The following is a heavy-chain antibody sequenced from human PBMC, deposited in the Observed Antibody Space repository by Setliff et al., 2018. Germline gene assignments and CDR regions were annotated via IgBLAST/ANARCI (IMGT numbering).Heavy chain of an antibody. CDR3: ARDRTAYSYGLDV. Sequence: LSLTCIVSGASIREYYWSWVRQPPGKGLEWIGYIYHNGNTNFNPSLKSRVNMSVDTSKNQIALNLKSVTAADTAVYYCARDRTAYSYGLDVWGQGTTVTVSS. D-gene: IGHD5-18*01. V-gene: IGHV4-59*01. J-gene: IGHJ6*02. CDR1: GASIREYY. CDR2: IYHNGNT.